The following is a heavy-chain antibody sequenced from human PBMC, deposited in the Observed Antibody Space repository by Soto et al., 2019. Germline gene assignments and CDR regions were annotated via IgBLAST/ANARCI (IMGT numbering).Heavy chain of an antibody. CDR3: ARQYSSSWYGHWFDP. Sequence: SETLSLTCTVSGGSVSSGSYYWSWIRQPPGKGLEWIGYIYYSGSTNYNPSLKSRVTISVDTSKNQFSLKLSSVTAADTAVYYCARQYSSSWYGHWFDPWGQGTLVTVSS. CDR2: IYYSGST. V-gene: IGHV4-61*01. CDR1: GGSVSSGSYY. D-gene: IGHD6-13*01. J-gene: IGHJ5*02.